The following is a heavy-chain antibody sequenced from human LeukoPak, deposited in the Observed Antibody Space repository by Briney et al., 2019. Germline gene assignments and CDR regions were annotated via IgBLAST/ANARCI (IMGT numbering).Heavy chain of an antibody. CDR2: ISYTGSTT. D-gene: IGHD2/OR15-2a*01. V-gene: IGHV3-48*03. CDR1: GFSFSNYE. J-gene: IGHJ6*03. CDR3: ASYLEYFYRHYMDV. Sequence: GGSLRLSCAASGFSFSNYEMNWVRQAPGKGLEWISYISYTGSTTYQPDSVKGRFTISRDNAKNSLYLQMNSLGVEDAALYYCASYLEYFYRHYMDVWGTGTTVTISS.